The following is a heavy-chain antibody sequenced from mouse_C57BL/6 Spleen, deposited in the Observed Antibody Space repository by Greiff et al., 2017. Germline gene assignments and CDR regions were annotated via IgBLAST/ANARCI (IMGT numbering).Heavy chain of an antibody. J-gene: IGHJ3*01. CDR2: IDPSDSYT. Sequence: QVQLQQPGAELVMPGASVKLSCKASGYTFTSYWMHWVKQRPGQGLEWIGEIDPSDSYTNYNQKFKGKSTLTVDKSSSTAYMQLSSLTSEDSAVXYCARQGGLRLLAYWGQGTLVTVSA. CDR1: GYTFTSYW. D-gene: IGHD3-2*02. V-gene: IGHV1-69*01. CDR3: ARQGGLRLLAY.